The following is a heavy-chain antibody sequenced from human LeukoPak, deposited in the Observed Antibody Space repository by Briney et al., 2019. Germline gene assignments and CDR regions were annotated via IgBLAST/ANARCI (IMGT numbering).Heavy chain of an antibody. CDR3: ARGVFWSSYYVY. CDR1: GASISSGDYY. V-gene: IGHV4-30-4*01. CDR2: IYSTGST. J-gene: IGHJ4*02. D-gene: IGHD3-3*01. Sequence: PSQTLSLTXTVSGASISSGDYYWSWIRQPPGKGLEWIGYIYSTGSTSHNPSLRNPITISLDTSKNQFSLKLSSVTAADTAVYYRARGVFWSSYYVYWGQGTQVTVSS.